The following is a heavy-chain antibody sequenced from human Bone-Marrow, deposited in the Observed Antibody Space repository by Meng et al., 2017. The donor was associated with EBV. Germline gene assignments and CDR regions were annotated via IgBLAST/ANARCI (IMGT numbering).Heavy chain of an antibody. V-gene: IGHV4-34*01. CDR1: GGSFSGYY. J-gene: IGHJ4*02. CDR3: ARGPLEWEPRGEDY. D-gene: IGHD1-26*01. CDR2: INHSGST. Sequence: VQLHEGGAGLLKPSETLSLTCAVYGGSFSGYYWSWIRQPPGKGLEWIGEINHSGSTNYNPSLKSRVTISVDTSKNQFSLKLSSVTAADTAVYYCARGPLEWEPRGEDYWGQGTLVTVSS.